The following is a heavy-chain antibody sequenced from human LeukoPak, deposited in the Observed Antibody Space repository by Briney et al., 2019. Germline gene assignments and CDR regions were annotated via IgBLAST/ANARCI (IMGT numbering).Heavy chain of an antibody. CDR3: AKMWIAAA. Sequence: GGSLRLSCATSGFTFTTFWMHWVRQAPGKGLVWVARINHDGSSANYVDSVKGRFTISRDNAKNTVYLQMNSLRAEDTAVYYCAKMWIAAAGGQGTLVTVSS. D-gene: IGHD6-13*01. J-gene: IGHJ4*02. V-gene: IGHV3-74*01. CDR1: GFTFTTFW. CDR2: INHDGSSA.